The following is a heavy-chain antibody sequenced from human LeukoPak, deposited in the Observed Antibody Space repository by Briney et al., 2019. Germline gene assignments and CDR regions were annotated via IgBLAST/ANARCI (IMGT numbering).Heavy chain of an antibody. J-gene: IGHJ4*02. CDR2: INAGNGDT. Sequence: ASVKVSCKASGYTFTSYAIHWVRRAPGQGLEWMGWINAGNGDTKYSQKFQGRVTFARDTSASTANMELSSLRSEDTAVYYCARDRGGTGDFDYWGQGTLVTVSS. CDR3: ARDRGGTGDFDY. D-gene: IGHD1-1*01. CDR1: GYTFTSYA. V-gene: IGHV1-3*01.